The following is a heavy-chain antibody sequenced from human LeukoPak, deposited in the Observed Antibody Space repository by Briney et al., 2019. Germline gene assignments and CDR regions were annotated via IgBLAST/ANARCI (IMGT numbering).Heavy chain of an antibody. Sequence: SETLSLTCAVYGGSFSDYYWSWIRQPPGKGLEWIGEIDHSGDTNYNPSLKSRVTISVDTSKNQFSLKLSSLTAADTAMYYCARQGNTVMALFDYWGQGSLVTVSS. V-gene: IGHV4-34*01. CDR3: ARQGNTVMALFDY. J-gene: IGHJ4*02. CDR1: GGSFSDYY. D-gene: IGHD4-11*01. CDR2: IDHSGDT.